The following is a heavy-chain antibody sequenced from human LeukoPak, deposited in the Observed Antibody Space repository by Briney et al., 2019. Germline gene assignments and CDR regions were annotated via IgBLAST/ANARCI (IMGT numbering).Heavy chain of an antibody. CDR1: GGSISSYY. V-gene: IGHV4-59*01. D-gene: IGHD3-22*01. CDR2: IYYSGST. Sequence: PSETLSLTCTVSGGSISSYYWSWIRQPPGKGQEWIGYIYYSGSTNYNPSLKSRVTISVDTSKNQFSLKLSSVTAADTAVYYCARDRGTMIVVAHDAFDIWGQGTMVTVSS. J-gene: IGHJ3*02. CDR3: ARDRGTMIVVAHDAFDI.